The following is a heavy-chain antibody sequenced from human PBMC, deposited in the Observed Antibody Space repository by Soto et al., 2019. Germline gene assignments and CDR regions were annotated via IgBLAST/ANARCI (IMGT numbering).Heavy chain of an antibody. V-gene: IGHV3-11*06. D-gene: IGHD3-10*01. CDR1: GFTFSDYY. CDR3: ARDRYYGSGSYWDYYYYGMDV. CDR2: ISSSSSYT. Sequence: GGSLRLSCAASGFTFSDYYMSWIRQAPGKGLEWVSYISSSSSYTNYADSVKGRFTISRDNAKNSLYLQMNSLRAEDTAVYYCARDRYYGSGSYWDYYYYGMDVWGQGTTVTVSS. J-gene: IGHJ6*02.